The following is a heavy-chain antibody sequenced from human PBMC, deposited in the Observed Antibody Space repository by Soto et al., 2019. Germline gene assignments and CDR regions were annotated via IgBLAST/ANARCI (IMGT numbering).Heavy chain of an antibody. V-gene: IGHV3-33*01. Sequence: LRLSCAASGFIFNNYGIHWVRQAPGKGLEWVAVIWYDGSKKYYADSVKGRFTISRDSSKNTVDLEMNSLRVEDTAVYHCASAGQQLVWYFDYWGHGTLVTVSS. J-gene: IGHJ4*01. CDR1: GFIFNNYG. D-gene: IGHD6-13*01. CDR2: IWYDGSKK. CDR3: ASAGQQLVWYFDY.